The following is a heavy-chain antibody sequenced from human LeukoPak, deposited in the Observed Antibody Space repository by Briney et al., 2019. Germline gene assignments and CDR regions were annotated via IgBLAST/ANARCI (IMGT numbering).Heavy chain of an antibody. D-gene: IGHD2-15*01. J-gene: IGHJ3*02. CDR2: IYYSGST. CDR3: ARHGVVVAAKYGDYANDAFDI. Sequence: SETLSLTCTVSGYSISSGYYWGWIRQPPGKGLEWIGSIYYSGSTYYNPSLKSRVTISVDTSKNQFSLKLSSVTAADTAVYYCARHGVVVAAKYGDYANDAFDIWGQGTMVTVSS. CDR1: GYSISSGYY. V-gene: IGHV4-38-2*02.